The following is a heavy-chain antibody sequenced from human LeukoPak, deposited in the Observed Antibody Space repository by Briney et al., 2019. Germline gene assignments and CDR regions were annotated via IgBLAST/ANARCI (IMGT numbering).Heavy chain of an antibody. V-gene: IGHV1-2*02. CDR3: ASIGGTSLEY. J-gene: IGHJ4*02. CDR2: INPNSGGT. CDR1: GYTFTDHY. D-gene: IGHD4-23*01. Sequence: GASVKVSCKASGYTFTDHYMHWVRQAPGQGLEWVGWINPNSGGTNYAQKFQGRVTMTRDTSINTVYMEVSRLRSDDTAVYYCASIGGTSLEYWGQGTLVTVSS.